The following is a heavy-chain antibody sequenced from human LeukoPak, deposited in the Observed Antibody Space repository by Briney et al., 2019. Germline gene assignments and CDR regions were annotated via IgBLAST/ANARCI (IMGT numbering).Heavy chain of an antibody. CDR3: ARAGPYYDILTGYSLFDY. CDR1: GFTFSSYS. J-gene: IGHJ4*02. D-gene: IGHD3-9*01. Sequence: GSLRLSCAASGFTFSSYSMNWVRQAPGKGLEWIGSIYHSGSTYYNPSLKSRVTISVDTSKNQFSLKLSSVTAADTAVYYCARAGPYYDILTGYSLFDYWGQGTLATVSS. V-gene: IGHV4-38-2*01. CDR2: IYHSGST.